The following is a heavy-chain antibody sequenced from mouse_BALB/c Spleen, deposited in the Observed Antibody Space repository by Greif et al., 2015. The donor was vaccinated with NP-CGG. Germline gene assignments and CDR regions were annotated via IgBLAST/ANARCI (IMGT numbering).Heavy chain of an antibody. D-gene: IGHD1-2*01. CDR1: GFTFSSYG. V-gene: IGHV5-6*01. J-gene: IGHJ4*01. CDR3: ARHEDLPGSYAMDY. Sequence: EVKLMESGGDLVKPGGSLKLSCAASGFTFSSYGMSWVRQTPDKRLEWVATISSGGSYTYYPDSVKGRFTISRDNAKNTLYLQMSSLKSEDTAMYYCARHEDLPGSYAMDYWGQGTSVTVSS. CDR2: ISSGGSYT.